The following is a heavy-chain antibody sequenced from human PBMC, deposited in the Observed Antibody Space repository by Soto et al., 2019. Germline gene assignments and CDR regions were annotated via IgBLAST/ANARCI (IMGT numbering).Heavy chain of an antibody. V-gene: IGHV4-34*01. CDR3: ARDHRGSYDFGSGNLYNGFDV. J-gene: IGHJ6*02. Sequence: SETLSLTCTVYGAYFNGYYWSWIRQPPGKGLEWIGESNHSGSTNYNPSLKSRVTISADTSKNQFSLKLSSVTAADTAVYYCARDHRGSYDFGSGNLYNGFDVWGQGTTVTVSS. CDR2: SNHSGST. CDR1: GAYFNGYY. D-gene: IGHD3-3*01.